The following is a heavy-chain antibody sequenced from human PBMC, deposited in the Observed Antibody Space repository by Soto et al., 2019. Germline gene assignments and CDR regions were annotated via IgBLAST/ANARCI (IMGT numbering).Heavy chain of an antibody. Sequence: QVQLRESGPGLLKPSQTLSLTCSVSGASVAGGSYYWCWVRQPPGKGLEWIGYIPSRGRPFYNPSLTRRGTISADTSKNLLSLQLTSVTAADTAVYYCARDTYSGYDFGLWGQGTLVTVSS. D-gene: IGHD5-12*01. CDR2: IPSRGRP. CDR1: GASVAGGSYY. J-gene: IGHJ5*02. V-gene: IGHV4-30-4*01. CDR3: ARDTYSGYDFGL.